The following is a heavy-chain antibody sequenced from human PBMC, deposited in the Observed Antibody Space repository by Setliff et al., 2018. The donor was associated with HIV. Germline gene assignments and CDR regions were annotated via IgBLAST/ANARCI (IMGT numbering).Heavy chain of an antibody. D-gene: IGHD2-8*01. CDR2: INPNSGGT. V-gene: IGHV1-2*05. CDR3: VITKMLYYFDS. J-gene: IGHJ4*02. CDR1: GYTFIDYY. Sequence: ASVKVSCKASGYTFIDYYIHWVRQAPGQGLEWMGRINPNSGGTNYAQKFQGRVTMTRDTSISTAFMDLSRLRSDDTVVYYCVITKMLYYFDSWGQGTLVTVSS.